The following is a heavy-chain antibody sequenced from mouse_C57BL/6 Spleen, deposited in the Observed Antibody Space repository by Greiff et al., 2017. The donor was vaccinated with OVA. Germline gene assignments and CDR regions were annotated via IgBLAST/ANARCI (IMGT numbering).Heavy chain of an antibody. V-gene: IGHV1-15*01. CDR1: GYTFTDYE. CDR2: IDPETGGT. J-gene: IGHJ2*01. CDR3: TREDYDWIDY. Sequence: QVHVKPSGAELVRPGASVTLSCKASGYTFTDYEMHWVKQTPVHGLEWIGAIDPETGGTAYNQKFKGKAILTADKSSSTAYMELRSLTSADSAVYYCTREDYDWIDYWGQGTTLTVSS. D-gene: IGHD2-4*01.